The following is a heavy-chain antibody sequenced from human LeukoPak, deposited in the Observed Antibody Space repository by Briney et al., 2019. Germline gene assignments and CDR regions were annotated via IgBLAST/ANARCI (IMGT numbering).Heavy chain of an antibody. CDR2: IRSKAYGGTT. J-gene: IGHJ4*02. CDR1: GFTFSSYA. Sequence: GGSLRLSCAASGFTFSSYAMSWVRQAPGKGLEWVGFIRSKAYGGTTEYAASVRGRFSISRDDSKSIAYLQMNSLKTEDTAVYYCTRDIGGSYTTDYWGQGTLVTVSS. CDR3: TRDIGGSYTTDY. D-gene: IGHD1-26*01. V-gene: IGHV3-49*04.